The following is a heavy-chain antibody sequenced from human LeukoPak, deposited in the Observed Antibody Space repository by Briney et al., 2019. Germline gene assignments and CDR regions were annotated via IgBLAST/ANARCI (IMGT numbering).Heavy chain of an antibody. V-gene: IGHV3-53*01. Sequence: PGGSLRLSCAASGFTFSSYGMHWVRQAPGKGLEWVSVIYSGGSTYYADSVKGRFTISRDNSKNTLYLQMNSLRAEDTAVYYYAGSKGTLAAYYYYGMDVWGQGTTVTVSS. CDR3: AGSKGTLAAYYYYGMDV. J-gene: IGHJ6*02. D-gene: IGHD6-25*01. CDR2: IYSGGST. CDR1: GFTFSSYG.